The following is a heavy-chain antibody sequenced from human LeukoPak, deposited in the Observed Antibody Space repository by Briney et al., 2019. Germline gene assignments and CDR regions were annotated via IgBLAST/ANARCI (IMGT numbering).Heavy chain of an antibody. V-gene: IGHV4-34*01. CDR3: ARGNLFGLDY. Sequence: PSETLSLTCAVYGGSFSGFYWSWIRQPPGKGLEWIGEINHSGSTNYNPSLKSRVTISVDTSKNQFSLKLSSVTAADTAVYYCARGNLFGLDYWGQGTLVTVSP. D-gene: IGHD3/OR15-3a*01. CDR2: INHSGST. CDR1: GGSFSGFY. J-gene: IGHJ4*02.